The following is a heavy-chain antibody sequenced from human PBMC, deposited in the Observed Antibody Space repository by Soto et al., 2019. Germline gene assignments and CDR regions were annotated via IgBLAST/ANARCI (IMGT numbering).Heavy chain of an antibody. J-gene: IGHJ4*02. CDR1: GFTFDDYA. Sequence: PGVSLRLSCAASGFTFDDYAMHWVRQAPGKGLEWVSGISWNSGSIGYADSVKGRFTISRDNAKNSLYLQMNSLRAEDTALYYCAKDMSSSWENFDYWGQGTLVTVSS. D-gene: IGHD6-13*01. CDR2: ISWNSGSI. CDR3: AKDMSSSWENFDY. V-gene: IGHV3-9*01.